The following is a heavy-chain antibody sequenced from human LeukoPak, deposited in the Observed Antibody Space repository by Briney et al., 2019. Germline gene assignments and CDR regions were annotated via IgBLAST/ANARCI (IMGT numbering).Heavy chain of an antibody. J-gene: IGHJ4*02. CDR1: GFTFSRSG. Sequence: GGSLRLSCPTSGFTFSRSGMHWVRQAPGKGLEWVASIRYDGSNKYYADSVKGRFTISRDNSKNTLYLQMNSLRAEDTAVYYCAKVRSYYESSGFRNFDYGGQGTLATVS. D-gene: IGHD3-22*01. CDR3: AKVRSYYESSGFRNFDY. CDR2: IRYDGSNK. V-gene: IGHV3-30*02.